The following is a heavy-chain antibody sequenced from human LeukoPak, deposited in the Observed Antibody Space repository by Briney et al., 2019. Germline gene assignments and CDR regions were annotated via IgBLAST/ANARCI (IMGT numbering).Heavy chain of an antibody. CDR1: GFTVSSNY. CDR2: IYSGGST. V-gene: IGHV3-53*01. CDR3: ARDRKGLFDY. J-gene: IGHJ4*02. Sequence: GGSLRLSCAASGFTVSSNYMSWVRQAPGKGLKWVSVIYSGGSTYYADSVKGRFTISRDNSKNTLYLQMNSLRAEDTAVYYCARDRKGLFDYWGQGTLVTVSS.